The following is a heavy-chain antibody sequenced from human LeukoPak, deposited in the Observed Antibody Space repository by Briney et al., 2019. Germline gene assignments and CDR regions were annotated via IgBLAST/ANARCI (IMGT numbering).Heavy chain of an antibody. CDR1: GYTLTELS. D-gene: IGHD3-22*01. CDR2: FDPEDGET. J-gene: IGHJ4*02. Sequence: ASVKVSCKVSGYTLTELSMHWVRQAPGKGLEWMGGFDPEDGETIYAQKFQGRVTMTEDTSTDTAYMELSSLRSEDTAVYYCATPVYYDSSGYPRLDYWGQGTLVTVSS. CDR3: ATPVYYDSSGYPRLDY. V-gene: IGHV1-24*01.